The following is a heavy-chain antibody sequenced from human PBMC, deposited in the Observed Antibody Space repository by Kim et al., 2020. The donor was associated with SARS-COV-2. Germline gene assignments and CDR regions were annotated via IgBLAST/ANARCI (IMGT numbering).Heavy chain of an antibody. D-gene: IGHD3-9*01. Sequence: NYNPSLKSRVTISVDTSKNQFSLKLSSVTAADTAVYYCAGDYDILTGMGYWGQGTLVTVSS. V-gene: IGHV4-59*01. J-gene: IGHJ4*02. CDR3: AGDYDILTGMGY.